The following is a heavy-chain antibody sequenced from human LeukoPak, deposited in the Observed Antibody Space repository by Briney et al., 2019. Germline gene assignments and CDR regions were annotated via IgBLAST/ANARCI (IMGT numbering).Heavy chain of an antibody. D-gene: IGHD6-13*01. J-gene: IGHJ6*03. CDR3: ASNIAAAAPYYYYYMDV. CDR2: ISAYNGNT. Sequence: ASVKVSCKASGYTFTSYGICWVRQAPGQGLEWMGWISAYNGNTNYAQKLQGRVTMTTDTSTSTAYMELRSLRSDDTAVYYCASNIAAAAPYYYYYMDVWGKGTTVTVSS. V-gene: IGHV1-18*01. CDR1: GYTFTSYG.